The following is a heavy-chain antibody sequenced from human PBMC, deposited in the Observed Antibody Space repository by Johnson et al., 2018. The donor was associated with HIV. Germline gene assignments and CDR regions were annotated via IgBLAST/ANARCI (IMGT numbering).Heavy chain of an antibody. Sequence: QLVESGGGLVQPGGSLRLSCAASGFTFCSYWMSWVRQAPGKGLEWVANIKQDGSAKYFVDSVKGRFTISRDNAKNSLYLQMNRLRAEDTAVYYCARVGYSSSWYGGYGAFDIWGQGTMVTVSS. CDR1: GFTFCSYW. CDR2: IKQDGSAK. D-gene: IGHD6-13*01. V-gene: IGHV3-7*05. J-gene: IGHJ3*02. CDR3: ARVGYSSSWYGGYGAFDI.